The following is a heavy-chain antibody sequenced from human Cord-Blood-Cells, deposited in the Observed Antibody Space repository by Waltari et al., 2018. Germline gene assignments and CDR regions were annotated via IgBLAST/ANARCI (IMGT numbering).Heavy chain of an antibody. V-gene: IGHV1-46*01. Sequence: QVQLVQSGAEVKKPGASVKVSCKASGYTFTSYYMHCVRQSPGQGLEWMGIINPSGGSTSYAQKFQGRVTMTRDTSTSTVYMELSSLRSEDTAVYYCARDSSPYYYGSGSYSDWFDPWGREPWSPSPQ. CDR3: ARDSSPYYYGSGSYSDWFDP. D-gene: IGHD3-10*01. CDR2: INPSGGST. J-gene: IGHJ5*02. CDR1: GYTFTSYY.